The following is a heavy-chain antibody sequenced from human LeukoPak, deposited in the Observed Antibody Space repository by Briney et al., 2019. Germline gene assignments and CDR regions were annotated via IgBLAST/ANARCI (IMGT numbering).Heavy chain of an antibody. V-gene: IGHV3-23*01. D-gene: IGHD1-20*01. Sequence: GGSLRLSCAASGFTFSSYGMSWVRQAPGKGLEWVSAISGSGGSTYYADSVKGRFTISRDNSKNTLYLQMNSLRAEDTAVYYCAKAKTRITGLFDYWGQGTLVTVSS. CDR3: AKAKTRITGLFDY. CDR2: ISGSGGST. CDR1: GFTFSSYG. J-gene: IGHJ4*02.